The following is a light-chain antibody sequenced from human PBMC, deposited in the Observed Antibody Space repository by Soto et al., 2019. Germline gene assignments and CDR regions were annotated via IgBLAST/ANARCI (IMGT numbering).Light chain of an antibody. V-gene: IGLV4-69*01. CDR3: QNWGNGTVV. Sequence: QLVLTQSPSASASLGASVKLTCTLSSGHSSYAIAWHQQQPEKGPRYLLKLNSDGSHSKGDGIPDRFSGSSSGAERYLTISSLQSEDEADYYCQNWGNGTVVFGGGTKLTVL. J-gene: IGLJ2*01. CDR2: LNSDGSH. CDR1: SGHSSYA.